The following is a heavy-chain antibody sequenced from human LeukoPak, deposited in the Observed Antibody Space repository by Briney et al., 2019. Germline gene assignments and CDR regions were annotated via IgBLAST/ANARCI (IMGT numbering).Heavy chain of an antibody. D-gene: IGHD6-13*01. CDR3: AREAAAVIYYYYMDV. CDR2: INPNSGNT. Sequence: ASVKVSCKASGYIFTGYYMHWVRQAPGQGLEWMGWINPNSGNTGYAQKFQGRVTMTRNTSISTAYMELSSLRSEDTAVYYCAREAAAVIYYYYMDVWGKGTTVTISS. CDR1: GYIFTGYY. J-gene: IGHJ6*03. V-gene: IGHV1-8*02.